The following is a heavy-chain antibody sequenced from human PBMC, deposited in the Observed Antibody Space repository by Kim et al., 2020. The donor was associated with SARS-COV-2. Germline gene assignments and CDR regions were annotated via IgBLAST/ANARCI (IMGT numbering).Heavy chain of an antibody. CDR2: INPNSGGT. CDR3: ARDYSSSYYYYGMDV. Sequence: ASVKVSCKASGYTFTGYYMQWVRQAPGQGLEWMGWINPNSGGTNYAQKFQGRVTMTRDTSISTAYLELSRLRSDDTAVYYCARDYSSSYYYYGMDVWGQGTTVTVSS. V-gene: IGHV1-2*02. J-gene: IGHJ6*02. D-gene: IGHD6-6*01. CDR1: GYTFTGYY.